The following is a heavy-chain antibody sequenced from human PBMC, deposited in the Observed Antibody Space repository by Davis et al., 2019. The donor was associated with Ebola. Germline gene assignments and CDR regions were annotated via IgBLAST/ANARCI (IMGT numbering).Heavy chain of an antibody. J-gene: IGHJ5*02. CDR2: VHHSGRT. Sequence: SETLSLTCTASGGSINIRSYYWGWIRQPPGKGLEWIGSVHHSGRTYYNPSLKSRLTISIDTSKNQFSLKLTSVTAADTSVYYCATSNWFDPWGQGTLVTVSS. V-gene: IGHV4-39*01. CDR1: GGSINIRSYY. CDR3: ATSNWFDP.